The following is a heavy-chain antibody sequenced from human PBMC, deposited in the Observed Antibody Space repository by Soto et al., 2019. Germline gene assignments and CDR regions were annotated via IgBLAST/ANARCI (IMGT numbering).Heavy chain of an antibody. V-gene: IGHV1-69*13. CDR1: GGTFSSYA. CDR3: SRGDTATFSFDH. Sequence: SVKVSCKASGGTFSSYAISWLRQSPGQGLEWTGGIIPIFDTTNYAQKFQGRVTIVADESTNTAYMELTSLRSEDTAVYYCSRGDTATFSFDHWGQGSLVTVS. J-gene: IGHJ4*02. CDR2: IIPIFDTT. D-gene: IGHD5-18*01.